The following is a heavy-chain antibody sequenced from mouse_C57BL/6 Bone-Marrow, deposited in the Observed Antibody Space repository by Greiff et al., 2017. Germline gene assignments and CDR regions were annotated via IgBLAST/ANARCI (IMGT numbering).Heavy chain of an antibody. CDR3: ARHEGDGNYPAWFAY. V-gene: IGHV1-62-2*01. CDR1: GYTFTEYT. Sequence: VKLMESGAELVKPGASVKLSCKASGYTFTEYTIHWVKQRSGQGLEWIGWFYPGSGSIKYNEKFKDKATLTADKSSSTVYMELSRLTSEDSAVYFCARHEGDGNYPAWFAYWGQGTLVTVSA. D-gene: IGHD2-1*01. J-gene: IGHJ3*01. CDR2: FYPGSGSI.